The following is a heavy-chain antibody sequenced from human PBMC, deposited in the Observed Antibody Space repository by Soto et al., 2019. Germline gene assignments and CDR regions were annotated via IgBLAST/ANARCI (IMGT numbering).Heavy chain of an antibody. D-gene: IGHD3-10*01. Sequence: GSLRLSCAASGFTFSSYAMSWVRQAPGKGLEWVSAISGSGGSTYYADSVKGRFTISRDNSKNTLYLQMNSLRAEDTAVYYCAKDPQCTMVRGVTNNWFDPWGQGTPVTVSS. V-gene: IGHV3-23*01. CDR1: GFTFSSYA. J-gene: IGHJ5*02. CDR2: ISGSGGST. CDR3: AKDPQCTMVRGVTNNWFDP.